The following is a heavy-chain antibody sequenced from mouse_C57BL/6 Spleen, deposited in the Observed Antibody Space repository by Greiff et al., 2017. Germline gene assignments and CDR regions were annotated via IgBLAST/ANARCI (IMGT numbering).Heavy chain of an antibody. CDR2: INSDGGST. Sequence: EVKLVESGGGLVQPGESLKLSCESNEYAFPSHDMSWVRKTPGKRLELVAAINSDGGSTYYPDTMERRFIISRDKTKKTQYRQMSSLRAEDTALYYCARHGDYRYFDVWGTGTTVTVSS. CDR1: EYAFPSHD. CDR3: ARHGDYRYFDV. V-gene: IGHV5-2*01. J-gene: IGHJ1*03.